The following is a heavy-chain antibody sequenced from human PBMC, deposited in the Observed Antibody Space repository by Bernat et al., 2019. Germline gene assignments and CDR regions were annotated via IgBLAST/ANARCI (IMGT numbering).Heavy chain of an antibody. D-gene: IGHD4-17*01. Sequence: QVQLVQSGAEVKKPGASVKVSCKASGYTFTSYYMHWVRQAPGQGLEWMGIINPSGGSTSYAQKFQGRVTMTRDTSTSTVYMELSSLRSEDTAVYYCARAPRYGDYVWYFDLWGRGTLVTVSS. V-gene: IGHV1-46*01. J-gene: IGHJ2*01. CDR2: INPSGGST. CDR1: GYTFTSYY. CDR3: ARAPRYGDYVWYFDL.